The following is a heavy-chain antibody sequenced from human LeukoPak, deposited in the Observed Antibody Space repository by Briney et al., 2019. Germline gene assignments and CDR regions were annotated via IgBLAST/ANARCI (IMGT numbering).Heavy chain of an antibody. J-gene: IGHJ4*02. D-gene: IGHD3-22*01. V-gene: IGHV4-59*11. Sequence: SETLSLTCTVSGGSISNHFWSWIRQPPGKGLEWIGYIYYRGTTNYNPSLKSRVTISLDTSNNQISLKLSSVTAADTAVYYCARGPTGLGFDYWGQGTLVTVSS. CDR1: GGSISNHF. CDR3: ARGPTGLGFDY. CDR2: IYYRGTT.